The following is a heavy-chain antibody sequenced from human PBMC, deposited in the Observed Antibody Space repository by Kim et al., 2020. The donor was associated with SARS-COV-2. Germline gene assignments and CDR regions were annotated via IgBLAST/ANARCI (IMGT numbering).Heavy chain of an antibody. CDR3: ARVLGPDSWYSEQPY. J-gene: IGHJ4*02. D-gene: IGHD6-13*01. V-gene: IGHV3-21*01. Sequence: DSVKGRFTISRDNAKTSLYLQMNSLRAEDTAVYYCARVLGPDSWYSEQPYWGQGTLVTVSS.